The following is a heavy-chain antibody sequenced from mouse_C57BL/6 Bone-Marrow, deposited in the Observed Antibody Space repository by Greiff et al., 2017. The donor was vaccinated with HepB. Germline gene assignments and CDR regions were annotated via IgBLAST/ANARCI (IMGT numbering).Heavy chain of an antibody. J-gene: IGHJ1*03. CDR1: GYSITSDY. V-gene: IGHV3-8*01. Sequence: VQLKQSGPGLAKPSQTLSLTCSVTGYSITSDYWNWIRKFPGNKLEYMGYISYSGSTYYNPSLKSRISITRDTSKNQYYLQLNSVTTEDTATYYCARQANWGYWDFDVWGTGTTVTVSS. CDR3: ARQANWGYWDFDV. D-gene: IGHD4-1*01. CDR2: ISYSGST.